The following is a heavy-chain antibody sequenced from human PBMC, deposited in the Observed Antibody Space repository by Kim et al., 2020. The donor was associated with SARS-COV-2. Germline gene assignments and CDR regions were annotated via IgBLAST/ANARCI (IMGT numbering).Heavy chain of an antibody. V-gene: IGHV3-48*04. CDR1: GFTFSSYC. CDR2: INSNSSAI. CDR3: ARDINFCGGGSCYCRHFDY. Sequence: GGSLRLSCAASGFTFSSYCINWVRQAPGKGLEWVSSINSNSSAIYYADSVKGRFTISRDNVKNSLYLQMNSLRAEDTAVYYCARDINFCGGGSCYCRHFDYWGQGTLVTVSS. J-gene: IGHJ4*02. D-gene: IGHD2-15*01.